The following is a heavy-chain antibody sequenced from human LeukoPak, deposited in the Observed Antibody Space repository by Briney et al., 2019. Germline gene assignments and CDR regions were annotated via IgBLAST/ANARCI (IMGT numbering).Heavy chain of an antibody. D-gene: IGHD3-16*01. V-gene: IGHV2-5*01. CDR1: GFSLSTSGVG. CDR3: AHRLGGPLRWGFDY. Sequence: SGPTLVNPIQTLTLTCTFSGFSLSTSGVGVGWIRQPPGKALEWLALIYWNDDKRYSPSLKSRLTITKDTSKNQVVLTMTNMDPVDTATYYCAHRLGGPLRWGFDYWGQGTLVTVSS. J-gene: IGHJ4*02. CDR2: IYWNDDK.